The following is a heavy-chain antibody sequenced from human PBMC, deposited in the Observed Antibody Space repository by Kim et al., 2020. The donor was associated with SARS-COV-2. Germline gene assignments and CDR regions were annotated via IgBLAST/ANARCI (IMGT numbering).Heavy chain of an antibody. D-gene: IGHD4-17*01. CDR1: GGSISSRGYY. V-gene: IGHV4-31*03. CDR2: IYYSGST. CDR3: ARVHYGGILFDY. Sequence: SETLSLTCTVSGGSISSRGYYWSWIRQHPGKGLEWIGYIYYSGSTYYNPSLKSRVTISVDTSKNQISFKLSSVTAAYTAVYYCARVHYGGILFDYSGKGT. J-gene: IGHJ4*02.